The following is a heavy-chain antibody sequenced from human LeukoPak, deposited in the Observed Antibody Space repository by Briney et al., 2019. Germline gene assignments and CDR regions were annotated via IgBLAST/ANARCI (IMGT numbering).Heavy chain of an antibody. V-gene: IGHV4-4*02. CDR3: ARLLRDIRQLSDY. CDR1: GGSISRSNW. D-gene: IGHD5-24*01. CDR2: IYHSGST. J-gene: IGHJ4*02. Sequence: SGTLSLTCAVSGGSISRSNWWSWVRQPPGKGLEWIGEIYHSGSTNYNPSLKSRVTISEDKSKNQFSLKLSSVTAADTAVYYCARLLRDIRQLSDYWGQGTLVTVSS.